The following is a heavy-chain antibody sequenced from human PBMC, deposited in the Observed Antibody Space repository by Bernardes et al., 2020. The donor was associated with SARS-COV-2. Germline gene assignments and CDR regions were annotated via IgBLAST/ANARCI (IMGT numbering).Heavy chain of an antibody. CDR1: GFSLSTSGMR. Sequence: SGPTLVKPTQTLTLTCTFSGFSLSTSGMRVSWIRQPPGKALEWLARIDWDEDKFYSTSLKTRLTISKDTSKNQVVLTMTDMDPVDTATYYCARIGSGSGYHYFDYWGQGTLVTVSS. CDR2: IDWDEDK. D-gene: IGHD6-19*01. V-gene: IGHV2-70*04. J-gene: IGHJ4*02. CDR3: ARIGSGSGYHYFDY.